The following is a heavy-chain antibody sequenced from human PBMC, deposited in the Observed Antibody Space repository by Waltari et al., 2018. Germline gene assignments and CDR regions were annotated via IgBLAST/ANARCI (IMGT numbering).Heavy chain of an antibody. CDR1: GGSISSGGYY. Sequence: QVQLQESGPGLVKPSQTLSLTCTVSGGSISSGGYYWSWIRKHPGKGLEWIGYIYYSGSTYYNPSLKSRVTISVDTSKNQFSLKLSSVTAADTAVYYCASNGSGSFLRPPLYWGQGTLVTVSS. CDR3: ASNGSGSFLRPPLY. D-gene: IGHD3-10*01. J-gene: IGHJ4*02. CDR2: IYYSGST. V-gene: IGHV4-31*03.